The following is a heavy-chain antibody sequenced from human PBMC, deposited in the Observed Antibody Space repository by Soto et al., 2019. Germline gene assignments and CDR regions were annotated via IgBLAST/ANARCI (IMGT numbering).Heavy chain of an antibody. CDR1: GGSISSGGYS. CDR3: ARESYYYDSSGYYHGNYFDY. J-gene: IGHJ4*02. CDR2: IYHSGST. Sequence: QLQLQESGSGLVKPSQTLSLTCAVSGGSISSGGYSWSWIRQPPGKGLEWIGYIYHSGSTYYNPSLKSRVTISVDRSKNQFSLKLSSVTAADTAVYYCARESYYYDSSGYYHGNYFDYWGQGTLVTVSS. V-gene: IGHV4-30-2*01. D-gene: IGHD3-22*01.